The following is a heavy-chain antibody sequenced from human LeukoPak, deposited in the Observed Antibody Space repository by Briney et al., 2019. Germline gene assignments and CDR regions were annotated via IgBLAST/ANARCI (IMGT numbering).Heavy chain of an antibody. Sequence: GGSLRLSCVASGFSFSNYNMNWVRQAPGKGLEWVSYITLSSSSIYYADSVKGRFTISRDNAKNSLYLQMNSLRAEDTAVYYCARVSMATIREIFEGFFDYWGQGTLVTVSS. CDR3: ARVSMATIREIFEGFFDY. CDR1: GFSFSNYN. CDR2: ITLSSSSI. J-gene: IGHJ4*02. D-gene: IGHD5-24*01. V-gene: IGHV3-48*04.